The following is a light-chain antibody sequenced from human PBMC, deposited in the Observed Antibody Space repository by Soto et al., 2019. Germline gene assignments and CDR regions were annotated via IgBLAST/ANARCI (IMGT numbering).Light chain of an antibody. CDR2: DIF. Sequence: AIQLTQSPSSLSASVGDGVTLTCRASQGVSSALAWYQQKPGKAPKLMIYDIFRLENGVPSRFSGSGSGTDFTLSISSLQPEDFATYYGQQFEVYPLTFGGGTKVEIK. CDR1: QGVSSA. V-gene: IGKV1-13*02. J-gene: IGKJ4*01. CDR3: QQFEVYPLT.